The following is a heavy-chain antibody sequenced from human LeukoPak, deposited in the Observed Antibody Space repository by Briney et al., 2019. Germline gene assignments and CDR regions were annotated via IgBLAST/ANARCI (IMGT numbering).Heavy chain of an antibody. V-gene: IGHV3-11*01. D-gene: IGHD3-22*01. CDR3: ARAGGGSYYYDSSGYYGFDY. CDR1: GFTFSDYY. J-gene: IGHJ4*02. CDR2: ISSSGSTI. Sequence: PGGSLRLSCAASGFTFSDYYMSWVRQAPGQGLEWVSYISSSGSTIYYADSVKGRFTISRDNAKNSLYLQMNSLRAEDTAGYYCARAGGGSYYYDSSGYYGFDYWGQGTLVTVSS.